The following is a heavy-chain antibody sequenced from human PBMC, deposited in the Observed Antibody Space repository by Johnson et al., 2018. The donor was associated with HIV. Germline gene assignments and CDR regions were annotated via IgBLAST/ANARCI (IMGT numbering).Heavy chain of an antibody. D-gene: IGHD3-10*01. CDR2: IVSAGDP. J-gene: IGHJ3*02. CDR1: EFTFSNYD. V-gene: IGHV3-13*05. CDR3: ARGYYYGSGSYYNSGAFDI. Sequence: VQLVESGGGLVQPGGSLRLSCAASEFTFSNYDMHWVRQATGKGLEWVSAIVSAGDPYYPGPVKGRFTISTENAKNSLYLQMNSLTAGDTAVYYCARGYYYGSGSYYNSGAFDIWGQGTMVTVSS.